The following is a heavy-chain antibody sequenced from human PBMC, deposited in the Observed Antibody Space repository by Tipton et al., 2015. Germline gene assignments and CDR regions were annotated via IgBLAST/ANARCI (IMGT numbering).Heavy chain of an antibody. CDR3: ARDGQQPPGVDY. Sequence: SLRLSCVASGFNFEAYAMHWVRQVPGKGLEWVSGISWNSGSLGYADSVKGRFTISRDNAKNSLYLQMNSLRAEDTAVYYCARDGQQPPGVDYWGQGTLVTVSS. V-gene: IGHV3-9*01. CDR1: GFNFEAYA. J-gene: IGHJ4*02. D-gene: IGHD6-13*01. CDR2: ISWNSGSL.